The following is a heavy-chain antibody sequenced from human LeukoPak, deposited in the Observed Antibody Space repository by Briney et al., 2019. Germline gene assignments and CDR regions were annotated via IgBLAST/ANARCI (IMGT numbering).Heavy chain of an antibody. CDR3: ARGGGYASPIGY. Sequence: PSETLSLTCTLSGGSISTYYWSWIRQPPGKGLEWIGYIYQSGSTNYNPSLKSRVTISVDTSKNQFSLKLSSVTAADTAVYYCARGGGYASPIGYWGQGALVTVSS. CDR2: IYQSGST. D-gene: IGHD5-12*01. CDR1: GGSISTYY. V-gene: IGHV4-59*01. J-gene: IGHJ4*02.